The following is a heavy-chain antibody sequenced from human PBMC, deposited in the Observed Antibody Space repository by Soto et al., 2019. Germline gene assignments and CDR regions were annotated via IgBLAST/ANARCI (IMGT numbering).Heavy chain of an antibody. D-gene: IGHD3-10*01. J-gene: IGHJ4*02. CDR1: GGSFSGYY. CDR3: ARGSLTRITMVRGVITYYFAY. CDR2: INHSGST. Sequence: PSETLSLTCAVYGGSFSGYYWSWIRQPPGKGLEWIGEINHSGSTNYNPSLKSRVTISVDTSKNQFSLKPSSVTAADTAVYYCARGSLTRITMVRGVITYYFAYWGQGTLVTVSS. V-gene: IGHV4-34*01.